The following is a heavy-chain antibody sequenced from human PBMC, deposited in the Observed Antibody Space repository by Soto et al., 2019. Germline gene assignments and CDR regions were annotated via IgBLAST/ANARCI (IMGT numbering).Heavy chain of an antibody. Sequence: QVQLVQSGAEVKKPGASVKVSCKASGYTFTSYGISWVRQAPGQVLEWMGWISAYNGNTNYAQKLQGRVTMTTDTSTSTAYMELRSLRSDDTAVYYCARDGPLHDYPRDDGANWFDPWGQGTLVTVSS. CDR2: ISAYNGNT. CDR1: GYTFTSYG. CDR3: ARDGPLHDYPRDDGANWFDP. D-gene: IGHD4-17*01. V-gene: IGHV1-18*01. J-gene: IGHJ5*02.